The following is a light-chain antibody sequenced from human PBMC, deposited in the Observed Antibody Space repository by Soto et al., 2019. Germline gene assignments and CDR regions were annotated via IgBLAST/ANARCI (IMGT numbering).Light chain of an antibody. CDR3: QSWESSLSASV. CDR1: SSNIGPDYD. Sequence: QSVLTKPPAVSGAPGQRVTISCTWSSSNIGPDYDVHWYQQLPGTAPKLLIYGDSNRPSGVPDRFSGSRSGTSASLAITGLQAVDEADYYCQSWESSLSASVFGSGTKVTV. J-gene: IGLJ1*01. CDR2: GDS. V-gene: IGLV1-40*01.